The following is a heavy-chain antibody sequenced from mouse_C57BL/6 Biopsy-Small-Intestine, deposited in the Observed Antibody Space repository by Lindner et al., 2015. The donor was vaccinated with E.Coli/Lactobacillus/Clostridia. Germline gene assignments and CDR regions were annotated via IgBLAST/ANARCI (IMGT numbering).Heavy chain of an antibody. Sequence: VQLQESGPVLVKPGASVKMSCKASGYTFTDYYMNWVKQSLGKSLEWIGVINPYNGGTNYNQKFKGEATLAVDKSSSTAYMDLNSLTSEDSAVYYCARGDGSIYEYFDVWGTGTTVTVSS. CDR1: GYTFTDYY. CDR2: INPYNGGT. CDR3: ARGDGSIYEYFDV. D-gene: IGHD1-1*01. V-gene: IGHV1-19*01. J-gene: IGHJ1*03.